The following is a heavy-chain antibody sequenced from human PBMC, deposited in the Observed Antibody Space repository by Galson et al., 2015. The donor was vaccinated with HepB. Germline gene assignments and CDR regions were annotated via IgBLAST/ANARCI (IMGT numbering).Heavy chain of an antibody. CDR3: ASYTAKLTYYYDSSGYQDAFDI. CDR1: GYTSTYRY. D-gene: IGHD3-22*01. V-gene: IGHV1-45*02. J-gene: IGHJ3*02. Sequence: SVKVSCKASGYTSTYRYLHWVRQAPGQALEWMGWITPFNGNTNYAQKFQDRVTITRDRSMSTAYMELSSLRSEDTAMYYCASYTAKLTYYYDSSGYQDAFDIWGQGTMVTVSS. CDR2: ITPFNGNT.